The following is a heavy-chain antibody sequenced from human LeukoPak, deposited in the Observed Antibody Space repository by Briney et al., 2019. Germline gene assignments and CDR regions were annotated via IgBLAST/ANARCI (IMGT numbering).Heavy chain of an antibody. J-gene: IGHJ6*03. CDR3: ARGPPGYSSGWYYYYYYMDV. CDR1: GYTFTGYY. V-gene: IGHV1-2*02. Sequence: ASVKVSCKASGYTFTGYYMHWVGQAPGQGLEWMGWINPNSGGTNYAQKFQGRVTMTRDTSISTAYMELSRLRSDDTAVYYCARGPPGYSSGWYYYYYYMDVWGKGTTVTVSS. D-gene: IGHD6-19*01. CDR2: INPNSGGT.